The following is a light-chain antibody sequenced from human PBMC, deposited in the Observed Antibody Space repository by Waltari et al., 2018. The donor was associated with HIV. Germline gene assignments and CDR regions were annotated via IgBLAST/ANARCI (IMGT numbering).Light chain of an antibody. V-gene: IGKV1-NL1*01. Sequence: DIQMTQSPSPLSASVGDRVTITCRPSQAISNSLAWYQQKPGKAPNLLLYAASRLQSGVPSRFSGSGSGTDYTLTINSLQPEDFATYFCQQYYNTWTFGQGTKVEVK. CDR2: AAS. CDR3: QQYYNTWT. CDR1: QAISNS. J-gene: IGKJ1*01.